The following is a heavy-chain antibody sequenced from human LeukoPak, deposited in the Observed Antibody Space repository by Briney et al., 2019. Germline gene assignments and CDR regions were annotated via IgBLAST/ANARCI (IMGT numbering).Heavy chain of an antibody. CDR3: ARRTGSTTYYFDY. J-gene: IGHJ4*02. CDR2: IFWNDVK. D-gene: IGHD3/OR15-3a*01. CDR1: GFSFTSNAVG. Sequence: SGPTLVKPTQTLTLTCTFSGFSFTSNAVGVGWIRRPPGEALEWLALIFWNDVKRYSPSLKSRLTVTKDTSKNQVVLTMTDMDPLDTATYFCARRTGSTTYYFDYWGQGTLVTVSS. V-gene: IGHV2-5*01.